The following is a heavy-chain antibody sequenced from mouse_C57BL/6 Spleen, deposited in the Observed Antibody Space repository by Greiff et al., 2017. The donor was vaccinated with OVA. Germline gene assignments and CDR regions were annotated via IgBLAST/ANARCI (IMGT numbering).Heavy chain of an antibody. J-gene: IGHJ4*01. V-gene: IGHV1-54*01. CDR2: INPGSGGT. Sequence: VKVVESGAELVRPGTSVKVSCKASGYAFTNYLIEWVKQRPGQGLEWIGVINPGSGGTNYNEKFKGKATLTADKSSSPAYMQLSSLTSEDSAVYFCARERDYYGNYAMDYWGQGTSVTVSS. D-gene: IGHD1-1*01. CDR3: ARERDYYGNYAMDY. CDR1: GYAFTNYL.